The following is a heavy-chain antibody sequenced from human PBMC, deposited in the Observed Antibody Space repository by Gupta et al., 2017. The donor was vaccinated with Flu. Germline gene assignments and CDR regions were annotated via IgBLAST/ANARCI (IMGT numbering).Heavy chain of an antibody. D-gene: IGHD3-3*01. V-gene: IGHV2-26*01. CDR3: ARFVYDFWSGYNYNWFDP. CDR1: G. Sequence: GVSWIRQPPGKALEWLAHISSNDEKSYSTSLNNRLTIAKDTSKSQVVLTMTKMDPVDTATDYCARFVYDFWSGYNYNWFDPWGQGTLVTVSS. J-gene: IGHJ5*02. CDR2: ISSNDEK.